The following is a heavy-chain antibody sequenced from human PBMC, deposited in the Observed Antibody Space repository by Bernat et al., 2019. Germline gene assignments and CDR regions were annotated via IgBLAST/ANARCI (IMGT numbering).Heavy chain of an antibody. V-gene: IGHV3-7*03. CDR2: INQDESEK. Sequence: VQLVESGGGVVQPGRSLRLSCAASGFTFSSYGMHWVRQAPGKGLEWVANINQDESEKFYVDSVKGRFTISRDNAKNSLYLQMNSLRAEDTAVYYCARALGNRADSQYNWFDPWGQGTLVTVSS. J-gene: IGHJ5*02. CDR3: ARALGNRADSQYNWFDP. D-gene: IGHD2-21*02. CDR1: GFTFSSYG.